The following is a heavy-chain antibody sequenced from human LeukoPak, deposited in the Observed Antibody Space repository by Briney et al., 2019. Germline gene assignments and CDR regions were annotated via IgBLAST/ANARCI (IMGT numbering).Heavy chain of an antibody. V-gene: IGHV3-30*03. Sequence: GGSLRLSCAASGFTFSSYGMHWVRQAPGKGLEWVAVISYDGSNKYYVDSVKGRFTISRDNSKNTLYLQMNSLRAEDTAVYYCARELAAQVRWFDPWSQGTLVTVSS. D-gene: IGHD6-6*01. J-gene: IGHJ5*02. CDR1: GFTFSSYG. CDR3: ARELAAQVRWFDP. CDR2: ISYDGSNK.